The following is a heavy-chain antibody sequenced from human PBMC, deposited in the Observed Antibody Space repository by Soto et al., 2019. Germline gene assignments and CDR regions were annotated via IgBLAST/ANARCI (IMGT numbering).Heavy chain of an antibody. Sequence: SETLSLTCAVSGGSISSSNWWSWVRQPPGKGLEWIGEIYHSGSTNYNPSLKSRVTISVDKSKNQFSLKLSSVTAADTAVYYCARVDFWSGPNYYGMDVWGQGTTVTVSS. V-gene: IGHV4-4*02. CDR3: ARVDFWSGPNYYGMDV. CDR1: GGSISSSNW. D-gene: IGHD3-3*01. CDR2: IYHSGST. J-gene: IGHJ6*02.